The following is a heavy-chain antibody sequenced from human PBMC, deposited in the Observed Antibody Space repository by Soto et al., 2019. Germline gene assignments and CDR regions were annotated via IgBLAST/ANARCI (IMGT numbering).Heavy chain of an antibody. CDR1: GGSISRGGHY. CDR3: AREGRGGSEGYYYGMDV. V-gene: IGHV4-31*03. Sequence: QVQLQESGPGLVEPSQTLSLTCSVSGGSISRGGHYWGWIRQRPGKGLEWIGYSFYSGTTYYNPSLKSRVAISVDTSKNQFSLKLTSVTVADTAVYFCAREGRGGSEGYYYGMDVWGQGTTVTVSS. CDR2: SFYSGTT. J-gene: IGHJ6*02. D-gene: IGHD3-10*01.